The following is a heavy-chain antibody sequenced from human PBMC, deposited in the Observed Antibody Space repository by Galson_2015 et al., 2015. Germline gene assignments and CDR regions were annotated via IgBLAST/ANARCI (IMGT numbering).Heavy chain of an antibody. CDR1: GDSVSSNSAA. CDR2: TYYRSKWYD. J-gene: IGHJ5*02. CDR3: ARVSGGGESCYSLPGRACSFDP. D-gene: IGHD2-15*01. V-gene: IGHV6-1*01. Sequence: CAISGDSVSSNSAAWNWIRQSPSRGLEWLGRTYYRSKWYDDYAVSEKSRITINPDTSKNQFSLQLSSVTPEDTAVYYIARVSGGGESCYSLPGRACSFDPWGQGTRVTVSS.